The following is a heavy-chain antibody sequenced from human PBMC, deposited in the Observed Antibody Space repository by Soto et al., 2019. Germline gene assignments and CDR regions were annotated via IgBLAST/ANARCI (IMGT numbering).Heavy chain of an antibody. V-gene: IGHV4-34*01. CDR1: GVSFSGYY. CDR2: INHSGST. Sequence: LSLTCAVYGVSFSGYYWSWIRQPPGKGLEWIGEINHSGSTNYNPSLKSRVTISVDTSKNQFSLKLSSVTAADTAVYYCARRYPPYSSSWYGANGGWFDPWGQGTLVTVSS. D-gene: IGHD6-13*01. J-gene: IGHJ5*02. CDR3: ARRYPPYSSSWYGANGGWFDP.